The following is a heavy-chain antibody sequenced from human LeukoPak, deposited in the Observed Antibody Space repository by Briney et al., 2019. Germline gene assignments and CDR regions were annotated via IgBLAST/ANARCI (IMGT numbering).Heavy chain of an antibody. CDR1: GFTFSSYS. CDR3: ASISQNSGYYYDY. CDR2: ISSSSSYI. J-gene: IGHJ4*02. Sequence: GGSLRLSCAASGFTFSSYSMSWVRQAPGKGLEWVSSISSSSSYIYYADSMKGRFTISRDNAKNSLYLQMNSLRAEDTAVYYCASISQNSGYYYDYWGQGTLVTVSS. D-gene: IGHD3-22*01. V-gene: IGHV3-21*01.